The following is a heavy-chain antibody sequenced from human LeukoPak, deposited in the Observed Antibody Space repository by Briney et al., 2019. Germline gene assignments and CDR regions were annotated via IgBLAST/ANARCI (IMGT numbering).Heavy chain of an antibody. CDR2: IDPSDSYT. V-gene: IGHV5-10-1*01. Sequence: GESLKISCKGSGYSFTSYWISWVRQMPGKGLEWMGRIDPSDSYTNYSPSFQGHVTISADKSISTAYLQWSSLKASDTAMYYCARLDIVVVPAAKVDYYYGMDVWGQGTTVTVSS. CDR3: ARLDIVVVPAAKVDYYYGMDV. J-gene: IGHJ6*02. D-gene: IGHD2-2*03. CDR1: GYSFTSYW.